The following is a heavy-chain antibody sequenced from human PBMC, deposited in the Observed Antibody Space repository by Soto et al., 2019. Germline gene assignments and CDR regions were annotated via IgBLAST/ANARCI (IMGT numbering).Heavy chain of an antibody. J-gene: IGHJ4*02. CDR1: GFTFSSYW. CDR3: ARDRRYFDY. V-gene: IGHV3-7*01. CDR2: INEDGSAE. Sequence: GGSLRLSCAASGFTFSSYWMSWVRQAPGKGLEWVGNINEDGSAEYYVDSVKGRFTISRDNAKNSLSLQMNSLRAEDTAVYYCARDRRYFDYWGQGTLVTVSS.